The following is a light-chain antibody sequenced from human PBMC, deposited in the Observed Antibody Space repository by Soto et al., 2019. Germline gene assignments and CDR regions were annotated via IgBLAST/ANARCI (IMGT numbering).Light chain of an antibody. CDR3: KSYAGSNTYV. Sequence: QSALTQPPSASGSPGQSVTISCTGTKNDIGVYDFVSWYQHHPGKAPRLIIYEVVQRPSGVPDRFSGSKSGNTASLTVSGLQAAGEADYVCKSYAGSNTYVFGSETKVTVL. CDR1: KNDIGVYDF. CDR2: EVV. V-gene: IGLV2-8*01. J-gene: IGLJ1*01.